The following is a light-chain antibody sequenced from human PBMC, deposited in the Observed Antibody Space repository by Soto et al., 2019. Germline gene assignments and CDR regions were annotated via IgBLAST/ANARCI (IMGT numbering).Light chain of an antibody. CDR3: SSYTASGTRV. J-gene: IGLJ2*01. V-gene: IGLV2-14*01. CDR2: DVS. CDR1: SSDIGAYNY. Sequence: QSALTQPASVSGSPGQSITISCTGTSSDIGAYNYVSWYQQHPGKAPKVMIYDVSNRPSGVSNRFSGSKSGNTASLTISGLHAEDEADYYCSSYTASGTRVFGGGTKLTVL.